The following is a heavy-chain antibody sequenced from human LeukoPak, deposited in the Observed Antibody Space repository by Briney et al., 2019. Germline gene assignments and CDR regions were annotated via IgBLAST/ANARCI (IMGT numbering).Heavy chain of an antibody. Sequence: GGSLRLSCAASGFSVSSNYLTWLRQAPGKGLECVSVIYSDSSTYYAASVKGRFTISRDNSKNTLYLQMNSLRAEDTAVYYCAKGGRSTIVRGVIGYMDVWGKGTTVTASS. V-gene: IGHV3-66*01. CDR1: GFSVSSNY. CDR3: AKGGRSTIVRGVIGYMDV. CDR2: IYSDSST. D-gene: IGHD3-10*01. J-gene: IGHJ6*03.